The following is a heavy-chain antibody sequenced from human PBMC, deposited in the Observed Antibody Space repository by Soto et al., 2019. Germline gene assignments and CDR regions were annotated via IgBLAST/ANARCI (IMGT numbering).Heavy chain of an antibody. J-gene: IGHJ6*02. Sequence: EVQLVESGGGLVKPGGSLRLSCAASGFTFSSYSMNWVRQAPGKGLEWVSSISSSSSYINYADSVKGRFTISRDNAKNSLYLQMNSLRAEDTAVYYCARAKGTYYYDSSGYGSAGGYYYGMDVWGQGTTVSVSS. V-gene: IGHV3-21*01. CDR1: GFTFSSYS. CDR3: ARAKGTYYYDSSGYGSAGGYYYGMDV. D-gene: IGHD3-22*01. CDR2: ISSSSSYI.